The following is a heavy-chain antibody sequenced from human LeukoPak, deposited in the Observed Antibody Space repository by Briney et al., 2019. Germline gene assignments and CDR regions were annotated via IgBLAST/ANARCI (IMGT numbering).Heavy chain of an antibody. J-gene: IGHJ4*02. Sequence: GASVKVSCKASGYTFTSYYMHWVRQAPGQGLEWMGIINPSGGSTSYAQKFQGRVTITADESTSTAYMELSSLRSEDTAVYYCASHGSGSYQFDYWGQGTLVTVSS. CDR1: GYTFTSYY. CDR2: INPSGGST. CDR3: ASHGSGSYQFDY. D-gene: IGHD3-10*01. V-gene: IGHV1-46*01.